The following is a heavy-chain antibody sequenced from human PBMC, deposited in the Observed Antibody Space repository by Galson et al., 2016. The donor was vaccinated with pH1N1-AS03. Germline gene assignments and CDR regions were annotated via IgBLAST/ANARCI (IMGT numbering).Heavy chain of an antibody. CDR3: ARGAPGDHLLSPLWN. V-gene: IGHV3-7*01. CDR2: IKQDGSEK. D-gene: IGHD2-2*01. Sequence: QAPGKGLEWVANIKQDGSEKFYVDSLKGRFTISRDNAKNSLYLQMSSLRAEDTAIYYCARGAPGDHLLSPLWNWGQGTLVTVSS. J-gene: IGHJ4*02.